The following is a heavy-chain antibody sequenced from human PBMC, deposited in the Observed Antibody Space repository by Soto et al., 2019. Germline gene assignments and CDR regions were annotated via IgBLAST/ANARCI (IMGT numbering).Heavy chain of an antibody. CDR3: ARVVASSGYYSVYYFDY. CDR2: IYYSGST. Sequence: SETLSLTCTVSGGSISSGGYYWSWIRQHPGKGLEWIGYIYYSGSTYYNPSLKSRVTISVDTSKNQFPLKLSSVTAADTAVYYCARVVASSGYYSVYYFDYWGQGTLVTVSS. D-gene: IGHD3-22*01. CDR1: GGSISSGGYY. J-gene: IGHJ4*02. V-gene: IGHV4-31*03.